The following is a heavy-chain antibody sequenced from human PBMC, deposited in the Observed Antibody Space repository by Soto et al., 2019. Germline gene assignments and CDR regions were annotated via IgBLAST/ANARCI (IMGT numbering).Heavy chain of an antibody. CDR3: ARGIKGDIVVVPAAPRPRDYYYGMDV. CDR1: GGSFSGYY. V-gene: IGHV4-34*01. J-gene: IGHJ6*02. CDR2: INHSGST. D-gene: IGHD2-2*01. Sequence: SETLSLTCAVYGGSFSGYYWSWIRQPPGKGLEWIGEINHSGSTNYNPSLKSRVTISVETSKNQFSLKLSSVTAADTAVYYCARGIKGDIVVVPAAPRPRDYYYGMDVWGQGTTVTVSS.